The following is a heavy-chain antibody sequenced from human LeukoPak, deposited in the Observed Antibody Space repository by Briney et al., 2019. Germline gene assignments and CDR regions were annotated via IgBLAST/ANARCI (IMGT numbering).Heavy chain of an antibody. CDR3: ARGRFSGPDDY. D-gene: IGHD6-19*01. V-gene: IGHV3-53*01. Sequence: GGSLRLSRAVSEFSVSSNYMNWVRQAPGKGLEWVSVIYSGGATYYADSVRGRFTISRDNSKNMVSLQMTSLGAEDTAVYYCARGRFSGPDDYWGQGTLVTVSS. CDR2: IYSGGAT. J-gene: IGHJ4*02. CDR1: EFSVSSNY.